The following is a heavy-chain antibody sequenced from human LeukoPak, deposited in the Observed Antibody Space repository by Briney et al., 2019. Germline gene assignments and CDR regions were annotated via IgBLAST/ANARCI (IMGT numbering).Heavy chain of an antibody. CDR3: ARGAKQY. D-gene: IGHD4/OR15-4a*01. J-gene: IGHJ4*02. CDR2: ISPDTGVT. CDR1: GYTFTTSG. Sequence: ASVKVSCKASGYTFTTSGISWIRQAPGQRLEWKGWISPDTGVTTSAQNFEGRSTLTWDTSITSTFMELTNLRPDDTAVYYCARGAKQYWGQGTLVTVSS. V-gene: IGHV1-18*01.